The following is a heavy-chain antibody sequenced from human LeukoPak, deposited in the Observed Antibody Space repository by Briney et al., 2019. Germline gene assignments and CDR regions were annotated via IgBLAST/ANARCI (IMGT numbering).Heavy chain of an antibody. CDR2: IWYDGSNK. CDR1: GFTFSSYG. CDR3: ARAPAIVVVPAALLSSGFDP. D-gene: IGHD2-2*01. V-gene: IGHV3-33*01. Sequence: GGSLRLSCAASGFTFSSYGMHWVRQAPGKGLEWVAVIWYDGSNKYYADSVKGRFTISRDNSKNTLYLQMNSLRAEDTAVYYCARAPAIVVVPAALLSSGFDPWGQGTLVTVSS. J-gene: IGHJ5*02.